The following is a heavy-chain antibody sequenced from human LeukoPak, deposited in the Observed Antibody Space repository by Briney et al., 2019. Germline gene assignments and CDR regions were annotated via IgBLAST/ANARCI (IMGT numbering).Heavy chain of an antibody. CDR3: ARVSRRWFGELLPDY. CDR1: GGSFSGYY. D-gene: IGHD3-10*01. CDR2: INHSGST. J-gene: IGHJ4*02. V-gene: IGHV4-34*01. Sequence: PSETLSLTCAVYGGSFSGYYWSWIRQPPGKGLERIGEINHSGSTNYNPSLKSRVTISVDTSKNQFSLKLSSVTAADTAVYYCARVSRRWFGELLPDYWGQGTLVTVSS.